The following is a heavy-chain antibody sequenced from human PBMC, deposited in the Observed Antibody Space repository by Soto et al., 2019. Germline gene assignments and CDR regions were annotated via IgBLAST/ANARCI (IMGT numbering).Heavy chain of an antibody. CDR1: GFTFSNYW. D-gene: IGHD1-26*01. CDR3: ARGVRSHYGNDF. J-gene: IGHJ6*02. V-gene: IGHV3-74*01. CDR2: INSDGSTT. Sequence: EVQLLESGGGLVQPGGSLRLSCAASGFTFSNYWIHWVRQAPGKGLMWVSRINSDGSTTYYADSVKGRFTISRDNAKNPLYLQMNSLRAEDKALYFLARGVRSHYGNDFWGQGTTVTVSS.